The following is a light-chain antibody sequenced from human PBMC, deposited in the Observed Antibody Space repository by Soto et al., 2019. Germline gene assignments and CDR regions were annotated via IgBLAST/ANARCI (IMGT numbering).Light chain of an antibody. CDR2: GAS. CDR3: QQYGVTPR. J-gene: IGKJ5*01. V-gene: IGKV3-20*01. Sequence: DIVLTQSPDTLSLSPGERATLSCRASQTISSDYLAWYQHKPGQAPRLLIYGASSRATGIPDRFSGSGSGTDFTLTINRLEPEDFAVYFCQQYGVTPRFGQGTRLEIK. CDR1: QTISSDY.